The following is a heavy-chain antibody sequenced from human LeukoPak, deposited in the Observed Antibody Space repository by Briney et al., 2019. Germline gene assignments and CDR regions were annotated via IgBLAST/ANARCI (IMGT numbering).Heavy chain of an antibody. CDR1: GSTLSAYW. CDR3: VAGSGWLGET. CDR2: LMQDGSNV. V-gene: IGHV3-7*01. D-gene: IGHD6-19*01. J-gene: IGHJ5*02. Sequence: PGGSLRLSCAASGSTLSAYWVTWVRQAPGRGMEWVANLMQDGSNVTYLDSVKGRFTISRDNDKSSLYLQMNTLRVEDTAVYYCVAGSGWLGETWGRGTLVTVSS.